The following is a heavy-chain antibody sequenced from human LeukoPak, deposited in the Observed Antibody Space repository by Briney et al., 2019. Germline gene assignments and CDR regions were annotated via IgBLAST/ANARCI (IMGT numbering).Heavy chain of an antibody. J-gene: IGHJ5*02. CDR1: GFTFTSSA. D-gene: IGHD3-22*01. Sequence: EASVKVSCKASGFTFTSSAVQWVRQARGQRLEWIGWIVVGSGNTNYAQKFQERVTITRDMSTSTAHMELSSLRSEDTAVYYCAAESSSGFFDWFDPWGQGTLVTVSS. V-gene: IGHV1-58*01. CDR3: AAESSSGFFDWFDP. CDR2: IVVGSGNT.